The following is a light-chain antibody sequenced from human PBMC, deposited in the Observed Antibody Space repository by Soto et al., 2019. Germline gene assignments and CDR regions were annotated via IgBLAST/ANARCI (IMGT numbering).Light chain of an antibody. CDR3: QYRGIWPPGAT. V-gene: IGKV3-11*01. Sequence: EIVLTQSPVTLSLSPGERATLSCRASQSINNYLAWYQQKPGQPPRLLIYDASNRATAIPVRFSGSGSGTYFTLNISSLAPEDSAVYYCQYRGIWPPGATFGGGTKVEIK. CDR2: DAS. CDR1: QSINNY. J-gene: IGKJ4*01.